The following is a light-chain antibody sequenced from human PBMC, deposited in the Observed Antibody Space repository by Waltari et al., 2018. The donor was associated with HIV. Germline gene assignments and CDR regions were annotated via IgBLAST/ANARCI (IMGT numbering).Light chain of an antibody. CDR2: KTS. J-gene: IGKJ4*01. V-gene: IGKV2-24*01. CDR1: QSLVRSDGDSY. Sequence: IVMTQTPLSSPVTLGQPASISCRSSQSLVRSDGDSYLSWLHQRPGQPPRVLIYKTSNRFSGVPDRFSGSGAGTDFTLTISRVEAEDVGIYYCMQTTQFPLTFGGGTKVEIK. CDR3: MQTTQFPLT.